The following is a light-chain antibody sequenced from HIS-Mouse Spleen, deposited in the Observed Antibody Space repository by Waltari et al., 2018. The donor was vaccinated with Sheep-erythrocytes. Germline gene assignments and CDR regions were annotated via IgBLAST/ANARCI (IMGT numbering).Light chain of an antibody. CDR1: QDISNY. CDR3: QQYDNLPLT. J-gene: IGKJ4*01. V-gene: IGKV1-33*01. Sequence: DIQMTQSPSSLSASGGERVTITCQASQDISNYLNWYQQKPGKAPKLLIYEAANLETGVPSRFSGSGSGSDFTFTISSLQAEDIATYYCQQYDNLPLTFGGGTKVEIK. CDR2: EAA.